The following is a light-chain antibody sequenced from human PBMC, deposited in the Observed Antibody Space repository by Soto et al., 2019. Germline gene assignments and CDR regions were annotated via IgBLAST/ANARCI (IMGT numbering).Light chain of an antibody. Sequence: DVVMTQSPLSLPVTLGQPASISCRSSQSLIHSDGSTYLNWFQQRPGQSPRRLIYEVSDRDSGVPDRFSGSGSGTDFTLKTSRVEAEDVGVYYCMQGTHWPWTFGQGTEVEIK. V-gene: IGKV2-30*02. J-gene: IGKJ1*01. CDR3: MQGTHWPWT. CDR1: QSLIHSDGSTY. CDR2: EVS.